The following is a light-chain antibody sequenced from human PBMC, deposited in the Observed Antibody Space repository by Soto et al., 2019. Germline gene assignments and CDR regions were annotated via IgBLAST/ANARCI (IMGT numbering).Light chain of an antibody. V-gene: IGLV2-14*01. CDR2: EVI. CDR1: SSDVGGYNY. CDR3: SSYTSSSTVV. J-gene: IGLJ2*01. Sequence: QSALTQPASVSGSPGQSITISCTGTSSDVGGYNYVSWNQQRPGKAPKLMIYEVINRPSGVSNRFSGSKSGNTASLTISGLQAEDEADYYCSSYTSSSTVVIGGGTKLTVL.